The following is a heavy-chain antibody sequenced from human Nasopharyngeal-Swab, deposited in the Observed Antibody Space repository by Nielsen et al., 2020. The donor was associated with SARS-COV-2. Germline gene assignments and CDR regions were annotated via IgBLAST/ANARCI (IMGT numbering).Heavy chain of an antibody. CDR3: ARDGFDYDFWSAYFMDV. V-gene: IGHV3-21*01. Sequence: VRQAPGKGQEWVSSISSSSSYIYYADSVKGRFTISRDNAKNSLYLQMNSLRAEDTDVYYCARDGFDYDFWSAYFMDVWGQGTTVTVSS. CDR2: ISSSSSYI. D-gene: IGHD3-3*01. J-gene: IGHJ6*02.